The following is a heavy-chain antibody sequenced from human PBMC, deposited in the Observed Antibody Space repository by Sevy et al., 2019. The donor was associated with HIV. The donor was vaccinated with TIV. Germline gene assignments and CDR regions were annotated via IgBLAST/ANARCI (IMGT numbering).Heavy chain of an antibody. V-gene: IGHV3-23*01. J-gene: IGHJ4*02. D-gene: IGHD3-16*02. Sequence: GGSPRLSCAASGFTFSSYAMSWVRQAPGKGLEWVSAISGSGGSTYYADSVKGRFTISRDNSKNTLYLQMNSLRAEDTAVYYCAKDNRDKKLRLGELSLYLNYFDYWGQGTLVTVSS. CDR1: GFTFSSYA. CDR3: AKDNRDKKLRLGELSLYLNYFDY. CDR2: ISGSGGST.